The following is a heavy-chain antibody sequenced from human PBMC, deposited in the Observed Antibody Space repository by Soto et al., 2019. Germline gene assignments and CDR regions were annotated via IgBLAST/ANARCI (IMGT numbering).Heavy chain of an antibody. Sequence: LRLSCAASGFTFSSYAMSWVRQAPGKGLEWVSAISGSGGSTYYADSVKGRFTISRDNSKNTLYLQMNSLRAEDTAVYYCANYYDSSGYYYYYYGMDVWGQGTTVTVSS. CDR1: GFTFSSYA. D-gene: IGHD3-22*01. CDR3: ANYYDSSGYYYYYYGMDV. CDR2: ISGSGGST. V-gene: IGHV3-23*01. J-gene: IGHJ6*02.